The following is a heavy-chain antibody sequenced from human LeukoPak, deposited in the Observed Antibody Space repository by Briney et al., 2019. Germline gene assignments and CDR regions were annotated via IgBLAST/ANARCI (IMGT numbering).Heavy chain of an antibody. CDR2: ISSSSSYI. J-gene: IGHJ3*02. D-gene: IGHD3-16*01. V-gene: IGHV3-21*01. CDR1: GFTFSSYS. CDR3: ARSLYGQNDAFDI. Sequence: PGGSLRLSCAASGFTFSSYSMNWVRQAPGKGLEWVSSISSSSSYIYYADSVKGRFTISRDNAKNSLYLQMNSLRAEDTAVYYCARSLYGQNDAFDIWGQGTMVTVSS.